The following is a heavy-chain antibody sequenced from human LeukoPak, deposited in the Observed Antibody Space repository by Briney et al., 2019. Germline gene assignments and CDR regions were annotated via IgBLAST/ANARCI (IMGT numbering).Heavy chain of an antibody. Sequence: SETLSLTCTVSGGSISSYYWTWIRQPPGKGLEWIGFISYSGNTNYNPSLKSRVTISLDTSKNQFSLKLISVTAADTAVYYCARGVGSGYTDYWGQGALVTVSS. V-gene: IGHV4-59*01. J-gene: IGHJ4*02. CDR1: GGSISSYY. CDR2: ISYSGNT. D-gene: IGHD3-22*01. CDR3: ARGVGSGYTDY.